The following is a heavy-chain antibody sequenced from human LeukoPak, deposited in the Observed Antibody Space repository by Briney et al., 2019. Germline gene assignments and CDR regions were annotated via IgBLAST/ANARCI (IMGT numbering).Heavy chain of an antibody. CDR3: ARDYGSGSPYYYYGMDV. Sequence: EASVKVSCKASGYTFTSYGISWVRQAPGQGLEWMGWISAYNGNTNYAQKLQGRVTMTTDTSTSTAYMELRSLRSDDTAVYYCARDYGSGSPYYYYGMDVWGQGTTVTVSS. D-gene: IGHD3-10*01. J-gene: IGHJ6*02. CDR1: GYTFTSYG. V-gene: IGHV1-18*01. CDR2: ISAYNGNT.